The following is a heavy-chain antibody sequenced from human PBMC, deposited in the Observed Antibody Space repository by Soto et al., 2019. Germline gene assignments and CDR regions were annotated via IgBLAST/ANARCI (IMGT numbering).Heavy chain of an antibody. V-gene: IGHV4-59*08. CDR3: ARLNYYFHH. CDR1: GDSITAYY. CDR2: IHHAGNT. Sequence: QVQLQESGPGLVKDSETLSLTCSVSGDSITAYYWSWIRQSPGKGLEWIGYIHHAGNTNYNPSLRGRVTMSVDTSRNRFSLKLKSVTAADTAIYYCARLNYYFHHWGQGTLVTVSS. D-gene: IGHD1-20*01. J-gene: IGHJ4*02.